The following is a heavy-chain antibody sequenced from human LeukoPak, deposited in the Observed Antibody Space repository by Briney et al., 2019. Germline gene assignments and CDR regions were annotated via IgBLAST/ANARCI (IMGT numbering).Heavy chain of an antibody. CDR2: IIPIFGTA. J-gene: IGHJ3*02. Sequence: ASVKVSCKASGGTFSSYAISWVRQAPGQGLEWMGGIIPIFGTANYAQKFQGRVTITADESTSTAYMELSSLRSEDTAVYYCAREGQYIGYEFLAFDIWGQGTMVTVSS. CDR1: GGTFSSYA. D-gene: IGHD5-12*01. CDR3: AREGQYIGYEFLAFDI. V-gene: IGHV1-69*13.